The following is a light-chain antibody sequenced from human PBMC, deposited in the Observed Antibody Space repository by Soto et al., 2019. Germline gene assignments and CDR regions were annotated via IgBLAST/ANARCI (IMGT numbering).Light chain of an antibody. Sequence: QSVLTQPPSVSAAPGQKVTISCSGSSANIGNNAVSWYQQLPGTPPKLLIYDNDKRPSGIPYRFSGSKSATSATLDITGLQTWDEADYYCGTWDSNLRGVFGGGTKLTVL. CDR3: GTWDSNLRGV. J-gene: IGLJ2*01. CDR1: SANIGNNA. CDR2: DND. V-gene: IGLV1-51*01.